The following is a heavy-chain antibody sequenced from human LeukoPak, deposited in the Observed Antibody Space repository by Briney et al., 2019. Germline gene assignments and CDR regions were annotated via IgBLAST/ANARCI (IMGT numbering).Heavy chain of an antibody. V-gene: IGHV4-39*01. CDR3: ARQTGSGLFILP. Sequence: SKTLSLTCTVSGVSISSSNSYWGWIRQPPGKGLEWIGSIYYSGNTYYNASLKSQVSISIDTSKNQFSLRLTSVTAADTAVYYCARQTGSGLFILPGGQGTLVTVSS. D-gene: IGHD3/OR15-3a*01. CDR1: GVSISSSNSY. J-gene: IGHJ4*02. CDR2: IYYSGNT.